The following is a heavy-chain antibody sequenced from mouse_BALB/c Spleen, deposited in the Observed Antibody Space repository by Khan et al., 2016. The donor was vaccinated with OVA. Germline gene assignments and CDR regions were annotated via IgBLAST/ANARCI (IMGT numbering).Heavy chain of an antibody. CDR3: ARGGFAY. CDR2: ISSVAYSI. J-gene: IGHJ3*01. CDR1: GFTFIDYG. V-gene: IGHV5-15*02. Sequence: EVELVESGGGLVQPGGSRKLSCAASGFTFIDYGMAWVRQTPGKGPEWIAFISSVAYSIYYADTVTGRFTISRENAMNTLYLEMSSLMSDDTAMXFCARGGFAYWGQGTLVTVSA.